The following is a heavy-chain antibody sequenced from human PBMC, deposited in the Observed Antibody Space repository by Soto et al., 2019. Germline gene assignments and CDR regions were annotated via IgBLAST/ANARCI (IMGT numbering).Heavy chain of an antibody. V-gene: IGHV1-69*13. D-gene: IGHD2-2*01. CDR1: GGTFSSYA. Sequence: GASVKVSCKASGGTFSSYAISWVRQAPGQGLEWMGGIIPIFGTANYAQKFQGRVTITADESTSTAYMELSSLRSEDTAVYYCARGSSRDGYKLGFDYWGQGTLVTVSS. CDR3: ARGSSRDGYKLGFDY. CDR2: IIPIFGTA. J-gene: IGHJ4*02.